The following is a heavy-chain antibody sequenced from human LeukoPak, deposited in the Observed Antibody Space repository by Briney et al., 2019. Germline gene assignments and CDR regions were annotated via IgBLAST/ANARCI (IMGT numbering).Heavy chain of an antibody. CDR3: ARDPRSSGWYPVGYFDY. J-gene: IGHJ4*02. Sequence: PGGSLRLSCAASGFTFSSYAMHWVRQAPGKGLEWVAVISYDGSNKYYADSVKGRFTISRDNSKNTLYLQMNSLRAEDTAVYYCARDPRSSGWYPVGYFDYWGQGTLVTVSS. CDR2: ISYDGSNK. D-gene: IGHD6-19*01. CDR1: GFTFSSYA. V-gene: IGHV3-30*04.